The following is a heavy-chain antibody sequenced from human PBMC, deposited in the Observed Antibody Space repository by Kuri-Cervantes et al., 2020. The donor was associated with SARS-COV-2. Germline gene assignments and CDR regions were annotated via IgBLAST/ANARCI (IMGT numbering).Heavy chain of an antibody. CDR1: GFTFSSYA. CDR2: ISYDGSNK. D-gene: IGHD5-18*01. CDR3: AREGWILLWFYFDY. Sequence: GESLKISCAASGFTFSSYAMHWVRQAPGKGLEWVAVISYDGSNKYYADSVKGRFTISRDNSKNTLYLQMNSLRAEDTAVYYCAREGWILLWFYFDYWGQGTLVTVAS. J-gene: IGHJ4*02. V-gene: IGHV3-30-3*01.